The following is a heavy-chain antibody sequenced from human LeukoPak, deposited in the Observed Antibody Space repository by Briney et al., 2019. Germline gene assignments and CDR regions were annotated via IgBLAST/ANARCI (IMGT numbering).Heavy chain of an antibody. D-gene: IGHD3-10*01. CDR2: INPNSGGT. CDR1: GYTFTGYY. V-gene: IGHV1-2*06. CDR3: ARDYCGSGSYYAFDI. J-gene: IGHJ3*02. Sequence: ASVKVSCKASGYTFTGYYMHWVRQAPGQGLEWMGRINPNSGGTNYAQKFQGRVTMTRDTSISTAYMELSRLRSDDTAVYHCARDYCGSGSYYAFDIWGQGTMVTVSS.